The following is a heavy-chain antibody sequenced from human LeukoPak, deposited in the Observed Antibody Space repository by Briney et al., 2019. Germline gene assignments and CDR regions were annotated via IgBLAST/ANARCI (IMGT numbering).Heavy chain of an antibody. V-gene: IGHV1-2*06. J-gene: IGHJ5*02. CDR3: AKLAAAGTVHWFDP. CDR1: GYTFTGYY. CDR2: INPNSGGT. D-gene: IGHD6-13*01. Sequence: ASVKVSCKASGYTFTGYYMHWVRQAPGQGLEWMGRINPNSGGTNYAQKFQGRVTMTRDTSISTAYMELSSLRSEDTAVYYCAKLAAAGTVHWFDPWGQGTLVTVSS.